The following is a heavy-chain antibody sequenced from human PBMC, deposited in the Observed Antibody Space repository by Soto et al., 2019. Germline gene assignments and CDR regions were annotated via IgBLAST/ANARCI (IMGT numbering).Heavy chain of an antibody. CDR3: ARGPRAAAAFDI. Sequence: SETLSLTCAVYGGSFSGYYWSWIRQPPGKGLEWIGEINHSGSTNYNPSLKSRVTISVDTSMNQFSLKLSSVTAADTAVYYCARGPRAAAAFDIWGQGTMVTVSS. J-gene: IGHJ3*02. V-gene: IGHV4-34*01. CDR1: GGSFSGYY. D-gene: IGHD6-13*01. CDR2: INHSGST.